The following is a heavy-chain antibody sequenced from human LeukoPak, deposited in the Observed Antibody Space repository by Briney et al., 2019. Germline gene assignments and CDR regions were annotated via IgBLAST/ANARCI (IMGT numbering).Heavy chain of an antibody. CDR1: GFTFSSYS. V-gene: IGHV3-21*01. J-gene: IGHJ5*02. CDR3: ARSGTTGTTRWFDP. D-gene: IGHD1-1*01. Sequence: GGSLRLSCAASGFTFSSYSMNWVRQAPGKGLEWVSSISSSSSYIYYADSVKGRFTISRDNAKNSLYLQMNSLRAEDTAVYYCARSGTTGTTRWFDPWGQEPWSPSPQ. CDR2: ISSSSSYI.